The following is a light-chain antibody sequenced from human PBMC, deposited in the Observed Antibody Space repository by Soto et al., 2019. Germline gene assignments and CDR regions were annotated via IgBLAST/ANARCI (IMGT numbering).Light chain of an antibody. CDR3: QVWDSSSDQPV. V-gene: IGLV3-21*04. CDR2: YNS. CDR1: NIGTKS. J-gene: IGLJ2*01. Sequence: SYELTQSPSVSVAPGQTATVPCGGDNIGTKSVHWYQQKPGQAPIMVIYYNSDRPSGIPERFSGSNSGNTATLTISRVAAGDEADYYCQVWDSSSDQPVFGGGTKLTVL.